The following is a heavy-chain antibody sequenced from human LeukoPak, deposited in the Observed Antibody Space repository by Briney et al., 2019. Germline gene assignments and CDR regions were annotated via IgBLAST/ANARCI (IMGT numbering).Heavy chain of an antibody. CDR3: ARGLKVLDY. CDR1: GGSISSGDYY. D-gene: IGHD2-21*02. J-gene: IGHJ4*02. Sequence: SETLSLTCTVSGGSISSGDYYWSWMRRPPGKGLEWIGYIYNSGSTYHNPSLKSRVTISVDTSKNQFSLKLSSVTAADTAVYYCARGLKVLDYWGQGTLVTVSS. V-gene: IGHV4-30-4*01. CDR2: IYNSGST.